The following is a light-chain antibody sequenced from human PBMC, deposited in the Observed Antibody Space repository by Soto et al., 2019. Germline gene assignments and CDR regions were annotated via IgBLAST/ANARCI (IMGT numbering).Light chain of an antibody. CDR2: DVS. V-gene: IGLV2-14*01. CDR3: SSYTSATTYV. CDR1: RSDVGAYNY. Sequence: SSLTQPSPLSGSPGQSITLSCTGNRSDVGAYNYASWYQQYPGDAPKVIIYDVSHRPAGVSNRFSGSKSGNTASLTISGLQTQDEADYYCSSYTSATTYVFGTGTKVTVL. J-gene: IGLJ1*01.